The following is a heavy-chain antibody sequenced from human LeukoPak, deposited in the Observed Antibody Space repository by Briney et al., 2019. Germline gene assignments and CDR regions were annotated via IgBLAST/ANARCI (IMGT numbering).Heavy chain of an antibody. CDR2: ISSSGSTI. CDR3: ARGPFTMIVVVIPGGLDY. V-gene: IGHV3-48*04. CDR1: RFTFSSYG. Sequence: GGSLRLSCAASRFTFSSYGIHWVRQAPGKGLEWVSYISSSGSTIYYADSVKGRFTISRDNAKNSLYLQMNSLRAEDTAVYYCARGPFTMIVVVIPGGLDYWGQGTLVTVSS. D-gene: IGHD3-22*01. J-gene: IGHJ4*02.